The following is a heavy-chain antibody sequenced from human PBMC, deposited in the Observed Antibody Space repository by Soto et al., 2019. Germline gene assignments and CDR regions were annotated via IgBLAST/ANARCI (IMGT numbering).Heavy chain of an antibody. J-gene: IGHJ4*02. CDR3: CSPKNSYGTSLYYFDN. CDR1: GLSFGIYT. CDR2: IRGEAYGGTT. D-gene: IGHD3-10*01. Sequence: PGGSLSLSCSASGLSFGIYTISWFRQAPGKGLEWVGFIRGEAYGGTTEYAASVKGRFTISRDDSKGIAYLQMNSLKTEDTAVYYCCSPKNSYGTSLYYFDNWCQGTLVTGSS. V-gene: IGHV3-49*03.